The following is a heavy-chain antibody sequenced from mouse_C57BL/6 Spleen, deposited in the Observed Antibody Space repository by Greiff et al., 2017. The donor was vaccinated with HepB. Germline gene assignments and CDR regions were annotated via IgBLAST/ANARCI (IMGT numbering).Heavy chain of an antibody. V-gene: IGHV1-58*01. J-gene: IGHJ2*01. CDR1: GYTFTSYG. D-gene: IGHD4-1*01. CDR2: IYIGNGYT. CDR3: ARGDNWEGAYFDY. Sequence: EVQLHQSGAELVRPGSSVKMSCKTSGYTFTSYGINWVKQRPGQGLEWIGYIYIGNGYTEYNEKYKGKATLTSDTSSSKAYMQLSSLTSEDSAIYFGARGDNWEGAYFDYWGQGTTLTVSS.